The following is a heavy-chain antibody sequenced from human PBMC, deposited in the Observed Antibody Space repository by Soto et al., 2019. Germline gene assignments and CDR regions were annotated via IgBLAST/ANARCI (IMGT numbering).Heavy chain of an antibody. CDR2: VYYRGST. Sequence: SETLSLTCTVSGGSISSHYWSWVRQAPGKGLEWIGHVYYRGSTNYNPSLRSRSTISVDTSKNQFSLKLNSVTTADAAVYYCARDGREASGMDVWGQGTKVTVSS. J-gene: IGHJ6*02. D-gene: IGHD1-26*01. CDR3: ARDGREASGMDV. V-gene: IGHV4-59*11. CDR1: GGSISSHY.